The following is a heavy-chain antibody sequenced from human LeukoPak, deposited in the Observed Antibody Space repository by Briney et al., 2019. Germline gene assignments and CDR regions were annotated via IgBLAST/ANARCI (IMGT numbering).Heavy chain of an antibody. CDR3: ASRSSIWSGYQDTLYYFDS. V-gene: IGHV4-59*01. D-gene: IGHD3-3*01. J-gene: IGHJ4*02. CDR2: IYYSGST. Sequence: SETLSLTCTVSGRSISSYYWSWIRQPPGKRLECIGHIYYSGSTNYNPSLKSRVTISVDTSKNQFSLKLSSVTAADTAVYYCASRSSIWSGYQDTLYYFDSWGQGTLVTVSS. CDR1: GRSISSYY.